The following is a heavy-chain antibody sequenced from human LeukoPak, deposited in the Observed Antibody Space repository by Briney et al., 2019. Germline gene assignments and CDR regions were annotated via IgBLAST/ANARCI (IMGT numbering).Heavy chain of an antibody. V-gene: IGHV4-59*01. CDR3: ARSDYYQYHFDY. CDR1: GGSISSYY. J-gene: IGHJ4*02. Sequence: SETLSLTCTVSGGSISSYYRNWIRQPPGKGLEWIGYIYYSGSTNYNPSLKGRVTISVDTSKNQFSLKLSSVTAADTAVYYCARSDYYQYHFDYWGQGTLVTVSS. CDR2: IYYSGST. D-gene: IGHD3-22*01.